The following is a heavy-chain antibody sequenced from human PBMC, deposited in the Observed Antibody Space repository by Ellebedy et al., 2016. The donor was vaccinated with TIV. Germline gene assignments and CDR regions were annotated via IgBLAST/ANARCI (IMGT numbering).Heavy chain of an antibody. CDR3: ARGSGWSPPDL. CDR2: IGSTGRYI. J-gene: IGHJ5*02. CDR1: GFTFTNHW. D-gene: IGHD6-19*01. V-gene: IGHV3-21*01. Sequence: PGGSLRLSCAASGFTFTNHWMNWVRQAPGKGLEFVSSIGSTGRYIFYADSVKGRFTISRDNDKNSLHLQMNSLRADDTAVYYCARGSGWSPPDLWGQGTLVTVSS.